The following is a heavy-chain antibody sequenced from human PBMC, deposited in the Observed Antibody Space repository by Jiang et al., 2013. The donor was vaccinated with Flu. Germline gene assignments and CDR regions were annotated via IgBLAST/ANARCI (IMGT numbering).Heavy chain of an antibody. CDR3: AGLYYDYWSDYYSDPFDI. CDR2: IYYSGGT. V-gene: IGHV4-59*08. CDR1: GGSFNRYY. Sequence: SGPGLVKPSETLSLTCTVYGGSFNRYYWSWIRQPPGKGLEWIGYIYYSGGTNYNPSLKSRVTTSLDTSRNQFSLRLSSVTAADTAMYYCAGLYYDYWSDYYSDPFDIWGQGTVVTVSS. J-gene: IGHJ3*02. D-gene: IGHD3-3*01.